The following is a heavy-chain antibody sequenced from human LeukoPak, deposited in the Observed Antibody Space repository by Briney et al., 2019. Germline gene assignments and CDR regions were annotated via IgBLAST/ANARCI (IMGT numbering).Heavy chain of an antibody. D-gene: IGHD3-10*01. J-gene: IGHJ4*02. V-gene: IGHV4-34*01. CDR2: INHSGST. CDR3: ARGLGGSGSHFDY. CDR1: GGSIRSWY. Sequence: SETLSLTCTVSGGSIRSWYWSWIRKPPGKGLEWIGEINHSGSTNYNPSLKSRVTISVDTSKNQFSLKLSSVTAADTAVYYCARGLGGSGSHFDYWGQGTLVTVSS.